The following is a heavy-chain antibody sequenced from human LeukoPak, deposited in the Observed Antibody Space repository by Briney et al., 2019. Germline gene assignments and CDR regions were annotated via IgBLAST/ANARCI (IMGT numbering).Heavy chain of an antibody. Sequence: GASVKVSCKASGGTFNNYGINWVRQAPGQGLEWMGGIIPIFDTPYYAQNFQDRFTITADESTSTAYMELTSLRSEDTAMYYCARGQKYRSGYTVTELGSGYFDYWGQGPLVTVSS. J-gene: IGHJ4*02. V-gene: IGHV1-69*13. D-gene: IGHD5-18*01. CDR2: IIPIFDTP. CDR3: ARGQKYRSGYTVTELGSGYFDY. CDR1: GGTFNNYG.